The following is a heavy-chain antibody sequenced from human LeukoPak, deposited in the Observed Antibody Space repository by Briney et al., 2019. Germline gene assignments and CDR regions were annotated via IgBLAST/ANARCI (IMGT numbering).Heavy chain of an antibody. CDR3: ARDGWERSAYPGY. CDR1: GYIFTGYY. CDR2: INPNSGGT. J-gene: IGHJ4*02. Sequence: GASVKVSCKASGYIFTGYYMHWVRQAPGQGLEWMGWINPNSGGTNYAQKFQGRVTMTRDTSISTAYMELSRLRSDDTAVYYCARDGWERSAYPGYWGQGTLVTVSS. V-gene: IGHV1-2*02. D-gene: IGHD3-16*01.